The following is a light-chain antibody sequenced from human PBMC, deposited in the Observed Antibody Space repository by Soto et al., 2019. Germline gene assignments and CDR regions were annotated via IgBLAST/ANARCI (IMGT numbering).Light chain of an antibody. Sequence: QPVLSQSPSASASLGASVKLTCTLSSGHSSYAIAWHQQQPEKVPRYLMKVNGDGSHNKGDGIPDRFSGSSSGAERYLTISSLQSEDEADYYCQTWGTGIRVFGGGTQLTVL. CDR3: QTWGTGIRV. J-gene: IGLJ2*01. CDR2: VNGDGSH. V-gene: IGLV4-69*01. CDR1: SGHSSYA.